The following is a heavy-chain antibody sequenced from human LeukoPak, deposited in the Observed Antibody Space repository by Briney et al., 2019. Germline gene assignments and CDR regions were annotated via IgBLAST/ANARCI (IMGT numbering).Heavy chain of an antibody. CDR3: ARSWAGSAGYFDY. V-gene: IGHV3-23*01. J-gene: IGHJ4*02. D-gene: IGHD3/OR15-3a*01. CDR2: ISGSGDST. Sequence: GSLRLSCAASGFIFSSYAMSWVRQAPGKGLEWVSAISGSGDSTNYADSVKGRFTISRDNFKNTLYLQMNSLRAEDTAVYYCARSWAGSAGYFDYWGQGILVTVSS. CDR1: GFIFSSYA.